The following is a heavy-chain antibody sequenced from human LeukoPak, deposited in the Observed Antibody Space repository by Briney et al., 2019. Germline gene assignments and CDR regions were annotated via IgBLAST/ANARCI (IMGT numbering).Heavy chain of an antibody. CDR3: ARGGSRLVSFDAFDI. D-gene: IGHD2-8*01. CDR2: SYYSGST. V-gene: IGHV4-31*03. Sequence: PSETLSLTCTVSGSSIGSSGYYWSWIRQHPGKGLEWVGYSYYSGSTYYNPSLKSRVTISVDTSKNQLSLRLNSVTAADTAVYYCARGGSRLVSFDAFDIWGQGTMVTVSS. J-gene: IGHJ3*02. CDR1: GSSIGSSGYY.